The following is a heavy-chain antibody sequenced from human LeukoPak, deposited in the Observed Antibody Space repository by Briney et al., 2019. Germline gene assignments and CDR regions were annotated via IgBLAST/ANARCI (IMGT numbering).Heavy chain of an antibody. CDR1: GGSISSYY. CDR3: ARFAAMAWGAFDI. V-gene: IGHV4-59*12. Sequence: SETLSLTCTVSGGSISSYYWSWIRQPPGKGLEWIGYIYYSGSTNYNPSLKSRVTISVDTSKNQFSLKLSSVTAADTAVYYCARFAAMAWGAFDIWGQGTMVIVSS. D-gene: IGHD5-18*01. CDR2: IYYSGST. J-gene: IGHJ3*02.